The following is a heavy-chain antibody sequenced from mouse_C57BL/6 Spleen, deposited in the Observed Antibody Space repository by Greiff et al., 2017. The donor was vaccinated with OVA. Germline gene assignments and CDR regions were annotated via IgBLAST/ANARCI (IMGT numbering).Heavy chain of an antibody. Sequence: QVQLQQPGAELVKPGASVKMSCKASGYTFTSYWITWVKQRPGQGLEWIGDIYPGSGSTNYNEKFKSKATLTVDTSSSTAYMQLSSLTSEDSAVYYCARIYYGNYYFDYWGQGTTLTVSS. CDR3: ARIYYGNYYFDY. V-gene: IGHV1-55*01. D-gene: IGHD2-1*01. J-gene: IGHJ2*01. CDR2: IYPGSGST. CDR1: GYTFTSYW.